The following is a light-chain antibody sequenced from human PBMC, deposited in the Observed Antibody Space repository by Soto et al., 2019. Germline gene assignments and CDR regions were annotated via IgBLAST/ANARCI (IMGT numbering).Light chain of an antibody. V-gene: IGKV1-5*03. CDR3: QQYNSYRT. CDR2: KAF. Sequence: DIQMTQSPSTLSGSVGDRVTITCLASQTISSWLAWYQQKPGKAPKLLIYKAFSLESGVPSRFSGSGSGTEFTLTISSLQPDDFATYHCQQYNSYRTFGQGTKVDIK. J-gene: IGKJ1*01. CDR1: QTISSW.